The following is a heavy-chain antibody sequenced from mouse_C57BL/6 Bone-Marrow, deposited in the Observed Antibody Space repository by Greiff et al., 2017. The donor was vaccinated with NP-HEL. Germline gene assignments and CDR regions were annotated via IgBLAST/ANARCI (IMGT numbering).Heavy chain of an antibody. J-gene: IGHJ3*01. CDR3: ARGYYGSSYVDLAY. CDR2: IYPGSGSN. Sequence: QVQLQQPGAELVKPGASVKMSCKASGYTFTSYWLTWVKQRPGQGLEWLGVIYPGSGSNNYNEKFKSKATLTVDTSSSPAYKQLSCLTSEDSAVYYCARGYYGSSYVDLAYWGQGTLVTVSA. V-gene: IGHV1-55*01. D-gene: IGHD1-1*01. CDR1: GYTFTSYW.